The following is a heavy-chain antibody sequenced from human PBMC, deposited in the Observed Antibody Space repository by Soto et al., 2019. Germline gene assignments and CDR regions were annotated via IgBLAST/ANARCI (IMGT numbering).Heavy chain of an antibody. CDR3: ARGGRYYYDSSGPLGY. Sequence: SETLSLTCAVYGGSFSGYYWSWIRQPPGKGLEWIGEINHSGSTNYNPSLKSRVTISVDTSKNQFSLKLTSVTAADTAVYYCARGGRYYYDSSGPLGYWGQGTLVTGSS. J-gene: IGHJ4*02. CDR1: GGSFSGYY. D-gene: IGHD3-22*01. CDR2: INHSGST. V-gene: IGHV4-34*01.